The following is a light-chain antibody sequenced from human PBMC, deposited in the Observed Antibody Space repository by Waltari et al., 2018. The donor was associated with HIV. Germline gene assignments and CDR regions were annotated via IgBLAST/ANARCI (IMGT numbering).Light chain of an antibody. CDR3: QQYYSTPWT. CDR1: QLILYRYNKMNY. Sequence: DLVMTQSPDSLAVSLGERATLQCRSSQLILYRYNKMNYLAWYQQKPGQPPKLRFYWASTREPGVPDLCSAGGSESDFSLTISSLQAEDVAVYYCQQYYSTPWTFGQGTKVEIK. V-gene: IGKV4-1*01. J-gene: IGKJ1*01. CDR2: WAS.